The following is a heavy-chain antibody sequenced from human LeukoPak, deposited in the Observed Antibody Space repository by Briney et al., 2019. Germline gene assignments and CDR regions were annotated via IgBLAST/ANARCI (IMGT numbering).Heavy chain of an antibody. J-gene: IGHJ4*02. CDR2: ISSSTSSR. D-gene: IGHD3-22*01. CDR3: ARGYYENSGYYY. CDR1: GFTFSNYD. Sequence: PGGSLTLSCAASGFTFSNYDMNWIRQAPGRGLDWISYISSSTSSRYYSDSVKGRFTISRDNAKNSLYLQMNSLRDEDTAVYYCARGYYENSGYYYWGQGTVVTVPS. V-gene: IGHV3-48*02.